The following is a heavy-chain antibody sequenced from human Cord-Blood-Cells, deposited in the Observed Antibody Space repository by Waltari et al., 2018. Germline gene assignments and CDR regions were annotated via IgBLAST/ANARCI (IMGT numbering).Heavy chain of an antibody. CDR1: GGSFSGYY. CDR2: INHSGST. J-gene: IGHJ5*02. Sequence: QVQLQQWGAGLLKPSETLSLTCAVYGGSFSGYYWSWIRQPPGKGLEWIGEINHSGSTNSTPSLKGRGTISVDTSKNQCSRKLSSVTAADTAVYYCARNLRIDFWSGYNWFDPWGQGTLVSVSS. D-gene: IGHD3-3*01. CDR3: ARNLRIDFWSGYNWFDP. V-gene: IGHV4-34*01.